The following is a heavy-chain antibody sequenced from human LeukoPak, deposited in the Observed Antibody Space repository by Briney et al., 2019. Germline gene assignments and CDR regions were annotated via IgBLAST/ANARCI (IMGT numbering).Heavy chain of an antibody. Sequence: GGSLRLSCAASGFTFSSYVMHWVRQAPGKGLEWVAVILNDGSNKYYADSVKGRFTISRDNSKNTLYLQMNSLRVEDTAVYYCARGLWFGELLLEGYFDYWGKGTLVTVSS. CDR2: ILNDGSNK. CDR1: GFTFSSYV. J-gene: IGHJ4*02. V-gene: IGHV3-30-3*01. CDR3: ARGLWFGELLLEGYFDY. D-gene: IGHD3-10*01.